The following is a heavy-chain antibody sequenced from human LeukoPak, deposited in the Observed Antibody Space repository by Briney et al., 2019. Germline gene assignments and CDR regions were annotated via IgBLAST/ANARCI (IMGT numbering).Heavy chain of an antibody. CDR2: VFTDGSTT. Sequence: GGSLRLSCVASEFNFFSYGMQWVRQAPGKGLVWVSRVFTDGSTTSYADSVKGRFTISRDNAKNTLYLQMNSLRAEDTAVYYCARELPRKVTLDYWGQGTLVTVSP. CDR3: ARELPRKVTLDY. CDR1: EFNFFSYG. V-gene: IGHV3-74*01. D-gene: IGHD2-21*02. J-gene: IGHJ4*01.